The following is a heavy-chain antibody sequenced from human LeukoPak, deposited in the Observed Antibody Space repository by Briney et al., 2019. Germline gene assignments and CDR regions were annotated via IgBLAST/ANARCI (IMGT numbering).Heavy chain of an antibody. V-gene: IGHV3-23*01. J-gene: IGHJ3*02. CDR1: GFTFSSYA. CDR3: AKHADYDFWSGYQWAAAFDI. Sequence: PGGSLRLSCAASGFTFSSYAMSWVRQAPGKGLEWVSAISGSGGSTYYADSVKGRFTISRDNSKNTLYLQMNSLRAEDTAVYYCAKHADYDFWSGYQWAAAFDIWGQGTMVTVSS. D-gene: IGHD3-3*01. CDR2: ISGSGGST.